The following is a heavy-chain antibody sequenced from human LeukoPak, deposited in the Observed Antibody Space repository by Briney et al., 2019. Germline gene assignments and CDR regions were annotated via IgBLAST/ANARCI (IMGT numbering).Heavy chain of an antibody. D-gene: IGHD1-14*01. J-gene: IGHJ4*02. CDR1: GGTFSSYA. CDR3: VCGTGGNYFDY. Sequence: SVKVSCKASGGTFSSYAISWVRQAPGQGLEWMGRIIPIFGIANYAQKFQGRVTITADKSTSTAYMELSSLRSEDTAVYYCVCGTGGNYFDYWGQGTLVTVSS. CDR2: IIPIFGIA. V-gene: IGHV1-69*04.